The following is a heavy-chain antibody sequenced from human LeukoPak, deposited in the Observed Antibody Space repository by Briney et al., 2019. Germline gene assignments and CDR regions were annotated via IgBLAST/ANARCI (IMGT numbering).Heavy chain of an antibody. V-gene: IGHV3-33*08. Sequence: GGSLRLSCAASGFTFSSYGMHWVRQAPGKGLEWVAFIWYDGSNDHYADSVKGRFTISRDNSKNTVCLQMNSLRVEDTAVYYCARDPSGSGWSLNYWGQGTLVTVSS. CDR1: GFTFSSYG. D-gene: IGHD6-19*01. CDR3: ARDPSGSGWSLNY. J-gene: IGHJ4*02. CDR2: IWYDGSND.